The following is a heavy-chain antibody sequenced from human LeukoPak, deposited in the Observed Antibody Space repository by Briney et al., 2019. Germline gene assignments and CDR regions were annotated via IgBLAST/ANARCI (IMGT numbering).Heavy chain of an antibody. D-gene: IGHD1-26*01. CDR1: GFPFSDFY. CDR3: ARDDIVGSVDFDY. J-gene: IGHJ4*02. V-gene: IGHV1-2*02. Sequence: GASVKVSCKASGFPFSDFYIHWVRQAPGQGLEWMGWINPNSGDTKYTQRFQGRVTMTRDRSISTAYMEMTSLRYDDTAVYYCARDDIVGSVDFDYWGQGTLVTVSS. CDR2: INPNSGDT.